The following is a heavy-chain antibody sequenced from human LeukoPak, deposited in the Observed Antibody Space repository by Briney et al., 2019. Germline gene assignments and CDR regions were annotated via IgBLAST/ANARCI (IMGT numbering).Heavy chain of an antibody. V-gene: IGHV3-7*01. CDR2: IKRDGSQK. D-gene: IGHD3-3*01. J-gene: IGHJ4*02. Sequence: GGSLRLSCAAPGFSFSSNWVGWVRQAPGKGLEWVAHIKRDGSQKYYLDSVKGRFTISRDNAKNSLYLQMSSLRTEDTAVYYCATDRGWRTSGYYLYYFEYWGQGTLVTFSS. CDR1: GFSFSSNW. CDR3: ATDRGWRTSGYYLYYFEY.